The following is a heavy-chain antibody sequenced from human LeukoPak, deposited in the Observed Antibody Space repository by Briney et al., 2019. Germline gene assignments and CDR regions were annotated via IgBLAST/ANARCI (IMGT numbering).Heavy chain of an antibody. CDR3: ITPLPYSAQ. CDR2: IKPKTDGETT. CDR1: GFTFSNAY. J-gene: IGHJ4*02. D-gene: IGHD2-21*01. V-gene: IGHV3-15*07. Sequence: GGSLRLSCAASGFTFSNAYMNWVRQAPGKGLEWVGRIKPKTDGETTEYAAPVKGRFSISRDDSKNMLYLQMNSPKTEDTAVYYCITPLPYSAQGGQGTLVTVSS.